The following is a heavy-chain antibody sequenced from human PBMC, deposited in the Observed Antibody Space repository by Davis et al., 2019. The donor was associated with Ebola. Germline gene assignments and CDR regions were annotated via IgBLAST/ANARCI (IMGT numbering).Heavy chain of an antibody. D-gene: IGHD3-3*01. CDR2: ISYDGSNK. CDR1: GFTFSSYA. J-gene: IGHJ4*02. Sequence: PGGSLRLSCAASGFTFSSYAMHWVRQAPGKGLEWVAVISYDGSNKYYADSVKGRFTISRDNSKNTLYLQMNSLRAEDTAVYYCAKWADFWSGYSHFDYWGQGTLVTVSS. CDR3: AKWADFWSGYSHFDY. V-gene: IGHV3-30-3*02.